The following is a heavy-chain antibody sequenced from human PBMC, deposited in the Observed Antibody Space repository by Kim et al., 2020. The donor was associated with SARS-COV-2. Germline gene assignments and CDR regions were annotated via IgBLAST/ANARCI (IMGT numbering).Heavy chain of an antibody. J-gene: IGHJ4*02. D-gene: IGHD6-19*01. CDR2: IRSKAYGGTT. CDR3: TRQSRIAVALNLH. V-gene: IGHV3-49*04. CDR1: GFTLGEYA. Sequence: GGSLRLSCTTSGFTLGEYAMNWVRQAPGKGLEWVGFIRSKAYGGTTEYAASVKGRFTISRDDSEDIAYLQMNSLKTEDTAVYYCTRQSRIAVALNLHWGQGTLVTVSS.